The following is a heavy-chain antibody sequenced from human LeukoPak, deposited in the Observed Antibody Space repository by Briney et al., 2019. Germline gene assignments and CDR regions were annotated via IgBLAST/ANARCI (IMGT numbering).Heavy chain of an antibody. Sequence: PGGSLRLSCAASGFTFSSYSMNWVRQAPGKGLEWVSSISSSSSYIYYADSVKGRFTISRDNAKNSLYLQMNSLRAEDTAVYYCARKYYDFWSSYSHAFDIWGQGTMVTVSS. J-gene: IGHJ3*02. CDR1: GFTFSSYS. CDR2: ISSSSSYI. V-gene: IGHV3-21*01. CDR3: ARKYYDFWSSYSHAFDI. D-gene: IGHD3-3*01.